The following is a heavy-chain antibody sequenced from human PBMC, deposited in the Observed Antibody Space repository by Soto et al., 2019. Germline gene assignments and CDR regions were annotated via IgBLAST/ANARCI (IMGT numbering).Heavy chain of an antibody. D-gene: IGHD2-15*01. J-gene: IGHJ6*02. CDR1: VFTFISYG. V-gene: IGHV3-33*01. Sequence: PGWSLRLSCASSVFTFISYGMHWVRQAPGKGLEWVAVIWYDGSNKYYADSVKGRFTISRDNSKNTLYLQMNSLRAEDTAVYYCVGQEVLPRHYYYYYGMDVWGQGATVTVSS. CDR3: VGQEVLPRHYYYYYGMDV. CDR2: IWYDGSNK.